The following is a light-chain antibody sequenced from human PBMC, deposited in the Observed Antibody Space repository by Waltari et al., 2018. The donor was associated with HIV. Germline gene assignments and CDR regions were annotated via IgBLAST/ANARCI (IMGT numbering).Light chain of an antibody. CDR3: NSFAGTYTWI. J-gene: IGLJ2*01. CDR2: DVT. CDR1: GNDVGSYNY. Sequence: QSALTQPRSVSGSPGQSVTISCTGSGNDVGSYNYVSWYQHHPGKAPKLIIYDVTTRPSGVPDRFSGSKSGNTASLTISGLQADDEADYYCNSFAGTYTWIFGGGTQLTVL. V-gene: IGLV2-11*01.